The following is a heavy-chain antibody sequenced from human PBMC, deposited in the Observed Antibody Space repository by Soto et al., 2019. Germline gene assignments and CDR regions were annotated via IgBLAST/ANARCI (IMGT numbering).Heavy chain of an antibody. V-gene: IGHV3-23*01. J-gene: IGHJ6*02. Sequence: EVQLLESGGGLVQPGGSLRLSCAASGFTFSSYAMSWVRQAPGKGLAWVSAISGSGGSTYYADSVKGRFTISRDHPKNTLYLQMNSLRAEDTAVYYCAKAKEPRTYGMDVWGQGTTVTVSS. D-gene: IGHD1-1*01. CDR2: ISGSGGST. CDR3: AKAKEPRTYGMDV. CDR1: GFTFSSYA.